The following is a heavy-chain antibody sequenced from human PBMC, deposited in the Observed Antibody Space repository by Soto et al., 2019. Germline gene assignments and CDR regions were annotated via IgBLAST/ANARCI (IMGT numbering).Heavy chain of an antibody. CDR1: GVTVSNYR. CDR2: ISAGGGTT. Sequence: PGGSLTLSCAPSGVTVSNYRRSWFRQAQGKVLEWASGISAGGGTTYYADSVKGRFTISRDNSKNTLYLQMNSLRAEDTAVYSCSKDRRTGVVVGTEFDYWGQGTLVTVSS. V-gene: IGHV3-23*01. J-gene: IGHJ4*02. D-gene: IGHD2-15*01. CDR3: SKDRRTGVVVGTEFDY.